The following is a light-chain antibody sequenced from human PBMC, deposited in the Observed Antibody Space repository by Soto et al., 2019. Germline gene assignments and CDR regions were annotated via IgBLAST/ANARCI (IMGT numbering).Light chain of an antibody. CDR1: QSLVHSDGNTY. CDR3: MHATHFPRT. J-gene: IGKJ1*01. V-gene: IGKV2-24*01. Sequence: DIVMTQTPLSSPVTLGQPASISCRSSQSLVHSDGNTYLTWLRQRPGQPPRLLIYEISRRFSGVPDTTSGSRARTEFTLIISTVEAEDLGVYYCMHATHFPRTFRQAPKVHIK. CDR2: EIS.